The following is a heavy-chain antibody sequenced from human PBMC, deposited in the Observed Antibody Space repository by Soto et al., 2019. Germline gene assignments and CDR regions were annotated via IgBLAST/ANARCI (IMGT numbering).Heavy chain of an antibody. J-gene: IGHJ6*02. CDR3: ARDSSIIQDYGDYLMGDNYYYAMDV. Sequence: QVQLVQSGAEVKKPGSSVKVSCKATGGTFSIYAISWVRQAPGQGLEWMGGIIPIFGTANYAQKFQGRVTITADESTSTAYMELSSLRSEETAVYYCARDSSIIQDYGDYLMGDNYYYAMDVWGQGTTVTVS. D-gene: IGHD4-17*01. V-gene: IGHV1-69*01. CDR1: GGTFSIYA. CDR2: IIPIFGTA.